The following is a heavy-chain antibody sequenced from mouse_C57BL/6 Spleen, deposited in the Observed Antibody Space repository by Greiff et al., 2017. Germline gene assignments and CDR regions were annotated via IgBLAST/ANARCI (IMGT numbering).Heavy chain of an antibody. V-gene: IGHV5-17*01. J-gene: IGHJ3*01. CDR3: ARDYGEGFAY. Sequence: EVKVVESGGGLVKPGGSLKLSCAASGFTFSDYGMHWVRQAPEEGLEWVAYISSGSSTIYYADTVKGRFTISRDNAKNTLFLQMTSLRSEDTAMYYCARDYGEGFAYWGQGTLVTVSA. CDR1: GFTFSDYG. D-gene: IGHD1-1*01. CDR2: ISSGSSTI.